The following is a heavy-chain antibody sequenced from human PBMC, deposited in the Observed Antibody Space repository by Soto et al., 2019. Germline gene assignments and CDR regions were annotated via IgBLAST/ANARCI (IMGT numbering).Heavy chain of an antibody. J-gene: IGHJ4*02. CDR3: AKDHGYSYAKHFDY. V-gene: IGHV3-30*18. Sequence: QVQLVESGGGVVQPGRSLRLSCAASGFTFSSYGMHWVRQAPGKGLEWVAVISYDGSNKYYADSVKGRFIISGDNSNNTLFLHMISLRAEDTAVYYCAKDHGYSYAKHFDYWGQGTLVTVSS. CDR2: ISYDGSNK. D-gene: IGHD5-18*01. CDR1: GFTFSSYG.